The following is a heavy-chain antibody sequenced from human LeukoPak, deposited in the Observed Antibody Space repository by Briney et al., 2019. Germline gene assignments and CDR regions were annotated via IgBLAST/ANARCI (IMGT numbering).Heavy chain of an antibody. J-gene: IGHJ4*02. Sequence: GGSLRLSCAASGFTFSSSAMSWVRRAPQKGLEWVSAIPASGPKTYYTGSVRGRFTISRDNSKNTVYLQMQSLRAEDTAVYYCVKEASKTFGIYTADYWGQGTLVTVSS. CDR3: VKEASKTFGIYTADY. V-gene: IGHV3-23*01. D-gene: IGHD3-16*01. CDR1: GFTFSSSA. CDR2: IPASGPKT.